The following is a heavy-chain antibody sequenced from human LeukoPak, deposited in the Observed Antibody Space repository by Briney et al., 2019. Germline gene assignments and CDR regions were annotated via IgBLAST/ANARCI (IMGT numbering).Heavy chain of an antibody. CDR2: IYYSGST. D-gene: IGHD6-13*01. CDR3: ARSSRYNWFDP. Sequence: SETLSLTCTVSGGSISSYYWSWIRQPPGKGLEWIGYIYYSGSTNYNPSLESRVTISVDTSKNQFSLKLSSVTAADTAVYYCARSSRYNWFDPWGQGTLVTVSS. J-gene: IGHJ5*02. CDR1: GGSISSYY. V-gene: IGHV4-59*01.